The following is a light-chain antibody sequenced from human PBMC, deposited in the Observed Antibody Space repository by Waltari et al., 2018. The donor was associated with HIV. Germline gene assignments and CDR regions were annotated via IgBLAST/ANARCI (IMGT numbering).Light chain of an antibody. CDR1: SSDVGGYNY. CDR2: EVS. CDR3: STYTSSSTLVV. V-gene: IGLV2-14*01. J-gene: IGLJ2*01. Sequence: QSALTQPASVSGSPGQSITISCTGTSSDVGGYNYVSWYQQHPGTAPKLMIYEVSNRPAAVSNRCSGCKTGNKASLTICGRQAEDEADYYCSTYTSSSTLVVFGGGTKLTVL.